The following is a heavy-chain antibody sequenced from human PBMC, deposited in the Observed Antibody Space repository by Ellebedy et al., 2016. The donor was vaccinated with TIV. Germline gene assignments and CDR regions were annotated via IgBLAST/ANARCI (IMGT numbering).Heavy chain of an antibody. Sequence: SETLSLTXTVSGGSISSYYWSWIRQPAGKGLEWIGRIYTSGSTNYNPSLKSRVTMSVDTSKNQFSLKLSSATAADTAVYYCARSWGGTGIAAFDYWGQGTLVTVSS. CDR2: IYTSGST. CDR3: ARSWGGTGIAAFDY. V-gene: IGHV4-4*07. D-gene: IGHD6-13*01. J-gene: IGHJ4*02. CDR1: GGSISSYY.